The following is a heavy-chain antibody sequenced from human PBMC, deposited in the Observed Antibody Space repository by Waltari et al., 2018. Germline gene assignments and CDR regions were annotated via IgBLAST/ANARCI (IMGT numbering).Heavy chain of an antibody. CDR2: ITNTGTTI. J-gene: IGHJ3*02. CDR1: GITFSTSE. CDR3: TRGLPSGTYASHYGAFDI. D-gene: IGHD1-26*01. V-gene: IGHV3-48*03. Sequence: EVQLVESGGGLVQPGGSLRLSCAASGITFSTSEMNWVRQAPGKGLEWVSYITNTGTTIYYADSVKGRFTISRDNAKNSLFLQMNSLSAEDTALYYCTRGLPSGTYASHYGAFDIWGQGTMVTVSS.